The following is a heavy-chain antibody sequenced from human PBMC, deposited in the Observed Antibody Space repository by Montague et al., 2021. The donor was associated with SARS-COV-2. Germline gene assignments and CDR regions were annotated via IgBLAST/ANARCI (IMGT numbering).Heavy chain of an antibody. CDR2: ISFSGST. CDR1: GGSISSYY. V-gene: IGHV4-39*01. D-gene: IGHD4-23*01. J-gene: IGHJ4*02. CDR3: ASPNSGRWYYFGY. Sequence: SETLSLTCTVSGGSISSYYWSWVRQPPGKGLDWIGSISFSGSTYYNPSLRSRVTISVDTSKNQISLKLSSVTAADTAVYYCASPNSGRWYYFGYWGQGTLVTASS.